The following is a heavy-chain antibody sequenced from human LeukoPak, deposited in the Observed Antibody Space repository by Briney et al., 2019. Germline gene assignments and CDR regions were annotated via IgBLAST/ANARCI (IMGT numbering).Heavy chain of an antibody. CDR1: GFTFSSYT. D-gene: IGHD4-17*01. CDR2: ISISSSSI. Sequence: GGSLRLSCAASGFTFSSYTMNWVRQAPGKGLEWVSSISISSSSIYYADSVKGRFTISRDNAKNSLYLQMNSLRAEDTAVYYCARDRGPSYGAPFDYWGQGTLVTVSS. CDR3: ARDRGPSYGAPFDY. J-gene: IGHJ4*02. V-gene: IGHV3-21*01.